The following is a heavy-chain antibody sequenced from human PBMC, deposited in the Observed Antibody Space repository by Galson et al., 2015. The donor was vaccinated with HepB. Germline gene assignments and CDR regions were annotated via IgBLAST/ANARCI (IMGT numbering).Heavy chain of an antibody. Sequence: SLRLSCAASGFTFSDYYMSWIRQAPGKGLEWVSYISSRSSYTNYGDSVKGRFTIPRDNAKNSLYLQMNSLRAEDTAVYYCARDQSWGYCSTTSCSADYWGQGTLVTVSS. CDR2: ISSRSSYT. CDR3: ARDQSWGYCSTTSCSADY. V-gene: IGHV3-11*06. D-gene: IGHD2-2*01. J-gene: IGHJ4*02. CDR1: GFTFSDYY.